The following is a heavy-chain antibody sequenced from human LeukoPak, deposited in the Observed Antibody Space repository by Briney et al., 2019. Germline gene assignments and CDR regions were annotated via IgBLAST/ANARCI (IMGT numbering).Heavy chain of an antibody. CDR3: AARQITMIVVVPTGDAFDI. CDR2: IYYSGST. D-gene: IGHD3-22*01. CDR1: GGSISSGDYY. J-gene: IGHJ3*02. Sequence: SETLSLTCTVSGGSISSGDYYWSWIRQPPGKGLEWIGYIYYSGSTYYNPSLKSRVTISVDTSKNQFSLKLSSVTAADTAVYYCAARQITMIVVVPTGDAFDIWGQGTMVTVSS. V-gene: IGHV4-30-4*01.